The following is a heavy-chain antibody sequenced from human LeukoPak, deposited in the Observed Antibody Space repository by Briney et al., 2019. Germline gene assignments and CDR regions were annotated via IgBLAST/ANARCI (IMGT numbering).Heavy chain of an antibody. V-gene: IGHV3-23*01. J-gene: IGHJ4*02. D-gene: IGHD4-11*01. CDR3: AKAGDYSYFDY. CDR1: GFTFTYYA. CDR2: ISGSGSDGST. Sequence: GGSLRLSCAASGFTFTYYAMNWVRQAPGKGLEWVSAISGSGSDGSTYYADSVKGRFTISRDNSKNTLYLQMNSLGAEDTAVYYCAKAGDYSYFDYWGQGTLVTVSS.